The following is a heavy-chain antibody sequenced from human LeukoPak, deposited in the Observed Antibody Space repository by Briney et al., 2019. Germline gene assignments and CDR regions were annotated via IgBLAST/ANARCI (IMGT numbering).Heavy chain of an antibody. CDR1: GFTFSRYA. V-gene: IGHV3-23*01. Sequence: GGSLRLSCAASGFTFSRYAMSWVRQAPGKGLEWVSAISGSGGSTYYADSVKGRFTISRDNSKNTLYLQMNSLRAEDTAVYYCAKDLYKSTRGYFDYWGQGTLVTVSS. J-gene: IGHJ4*02. CDR3: AKDLYKSTRGYFDY. D-gene: IGHD2-2*01. CDR2: ISGSGGST.